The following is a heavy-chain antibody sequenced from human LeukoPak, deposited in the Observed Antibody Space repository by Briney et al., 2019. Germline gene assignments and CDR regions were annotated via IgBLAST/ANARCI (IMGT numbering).Heavy chain of an antibody. CDR3: ARDVRDHYYDSSGWSSGAFDI. CDR2: IYYSGST. V-gene: IGHV4-59*01. D-gene: IGHD3-22*01. Sequence: SETLSLTCTVSGGSISSNYWSWIRQPPGKGLEWIGYIYYSGSTNYNPSLKSRVTISVDTSKNQFSLKLSSVTAADTAVYYCARDVRDHYYDSSGWSSGAFDIWGQGTMVTVSS. CDR1: GGSISSNY. J-gene: IGHJ3*02.